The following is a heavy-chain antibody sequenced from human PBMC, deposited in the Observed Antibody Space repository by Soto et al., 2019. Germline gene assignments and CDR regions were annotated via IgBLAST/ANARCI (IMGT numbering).Heavy chain of an antibody. D-gene: IGHD2-15*01. CDR1: GYTFTSYY. V-gene: IGHV1-46*01. Sequence: ASVKVSCKASGYTFTSYYMHWVRQAPGQGLEWMGIINPSGGSTSYAQKFQGRVTMTRDTSTSTVYMELSSLRSEDTAVYYCARAFVVDCSGGSCYPARFDPWGQGTLVTVSS. CDR2: INPSGGST. CDR3: ARAFVVDCSGGSCYPARFDP. J-gene: IGHJ5*02.